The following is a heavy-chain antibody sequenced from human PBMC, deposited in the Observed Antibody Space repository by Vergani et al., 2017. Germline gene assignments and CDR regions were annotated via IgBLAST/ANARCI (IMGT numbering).Heavy chain of an antibody. CDR2: ISYDGSNK. D-gene: IGHD5-18*01. CDR1: GFTFRSYA. V-gene: IGHV3-30-3*01. J-gene: IGHJ5*02. Sequence: QVQLVESGGGVVQPGRSLRLSCAASGFTFRSYAMHWVRQAPGPGLEWVAVISYDGSNKYYADSVKGRFTISRDNSKNTLYLQMNSLRAEDTAVYYCAREAGGYSYGYSPDDSGDDWGNWCDPWGQGTLVTVSS. CDR3: AREAGGYSYGYSPDDSGDDWGNWCDP.